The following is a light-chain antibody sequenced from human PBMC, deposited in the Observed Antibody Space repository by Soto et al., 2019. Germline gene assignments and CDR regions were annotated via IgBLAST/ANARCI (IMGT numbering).Light chain of an antibody. CDR2: DVS. J-gene: IGLJ1*01. Sequence: QSALTQPASVSGSPGQPITISCTGTSSYVGGYNYVSWYQQHPGKAPKVMIYDVSNRPSGVSNRFSGSKSGNTASLTISGLQAEDEADYYCNSYTTSSTYAFGTGTKVTVL. V-gene: IGLV2-14*01. CDR3: NSYTTSSTYA. CDR1: SSYVGGYNY.